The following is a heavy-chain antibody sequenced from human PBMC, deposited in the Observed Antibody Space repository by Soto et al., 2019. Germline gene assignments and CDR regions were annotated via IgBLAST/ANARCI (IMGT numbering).Heavy chain of an antibody. D-gene: IGHD2-8*02. Sequence: QVQLQESGPGLVKPSQTLSLTCSVSGGSISSGDYFWSWIRRPPGKGLEWIGYIHYTGSSYFNPSLESRVSISVDTSKNQFSLRLNSVTAADTAVYYCASALVTYYFDQWGQGTLVTVSS. J-gene: IGHJ4*02. CDR2: IHYTGSS. V-gene: IGHV4-30-4*01. CDR3: ASALVTYYFDQ. CDR1: GGSISSGDYF.